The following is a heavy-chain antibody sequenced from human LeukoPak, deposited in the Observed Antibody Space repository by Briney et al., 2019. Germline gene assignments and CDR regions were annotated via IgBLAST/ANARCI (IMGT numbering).Heavy chain of an antibody. Sequence: PSQTLSLTCTVSGGSISSGSYYWSWIRQPAGKGLEWIGRIYTSGSTNYNPSLKSRVTISVDTSKNQFSLKLSSVTAADTAVYYCARALIDCSSGSCYQIFDYWVQGTLVTVSS. CDR1: GGSISSGSYY. CDR2: IYTSGST. D-gene: IGHD2-15*01. J-gene: IGHJ4*02. CDR3: ARALIDCSSGSCYQIFDY. V-gene: IGHV4-61*02.